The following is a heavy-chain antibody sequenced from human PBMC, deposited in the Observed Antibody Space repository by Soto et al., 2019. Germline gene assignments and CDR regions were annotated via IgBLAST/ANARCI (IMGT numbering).Heavy chain of an antibody. V-gene: IGHV1-18*01. J-gene: IGHJ4*02. CDR1: GYTFSNYG. Sequence: QVQLVQSGAEVKKPGASVKVSCKASGYTFSNYGISWVRQAPGQGLEWMGWIGVYNGNTDYAQKVQGRVTLTTDTSTSTAYIELRSLRSDDTAVYYCARDSLPMAVAAPDNWGKGTLVIVSS. D-gene: IGHD2-15*01. CDR3: ARDSLPMAVAAPDN. CDR2: IGVYNGNT.